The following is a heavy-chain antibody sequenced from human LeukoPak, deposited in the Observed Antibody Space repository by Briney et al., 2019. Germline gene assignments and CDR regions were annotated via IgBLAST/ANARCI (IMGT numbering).Heavy chain of an antibody. Sequence: PSETLSLTCAVYGGSFSGYYWSWIRQPPGKGLEWIGYISDSGRTNYKPSLKSRVTISVDTSKNQFSLKLSSVTAADTAVYYCARDRVGIGSDYWGQGILVTVSS. CDR3: ARDRVGIGSDY. D-gene: IGHD3-22*01. V-gene: IGHV4-59*01. J-gene: IGHJ4*02. CDR1: GGSFSGYY. CDR2: ISDSGRT.